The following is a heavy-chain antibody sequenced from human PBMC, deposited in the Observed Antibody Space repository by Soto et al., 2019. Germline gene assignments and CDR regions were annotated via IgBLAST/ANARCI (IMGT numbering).Heavy chain of an antibody. CDR3: AHRTTPVTWWFDP. CDR2: IYWDDDK. CDR1: GFSLTTRGVG. V-gene: IGHV2-5*02. D-gene: IGHD4-17*01. Sequence: QITLKESGPTLVKPTQTLTLTCTFSGFSLTTRGVGVGWIRQPPGKALAWLALIYWDDDKSYSPSLKSRLTITKHTSINQVVLTTTNMDPADTATYFCAHRTTPVTWWFDPWGQGTLVTVSS. J-gene: IGHJ5*02.